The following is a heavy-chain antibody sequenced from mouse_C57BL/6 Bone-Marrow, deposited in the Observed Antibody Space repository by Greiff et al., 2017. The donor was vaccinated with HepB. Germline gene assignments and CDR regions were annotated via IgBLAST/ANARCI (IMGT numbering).Heavy chain of an antibody. Sequence: VQLQQSGAELVKPGASVKLSCKASGYTFTSYWMHWVKQRPGRGLEWIGRFDPNSGGTKYNEKFKSKATLTVDKPSSTAYMQLSSLTSEDSAVYYCARSELLWFAYWGQGTLVTVSA. J-gene: IGHJ3*01. D-gene: IGHD2-1*01. CDR3: ARSELLWFAY. CDR1: GYTFTSYW. V-gene: IGHV1-72*01. CDR2: FDPNSGGT.